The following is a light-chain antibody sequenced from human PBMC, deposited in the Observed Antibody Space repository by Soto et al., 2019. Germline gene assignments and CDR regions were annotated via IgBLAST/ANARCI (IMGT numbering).Light chain of an antibody. CDR2: GAS. CDR3: QQYENWPQLT. Sequence: EILMTQSPATLSVSPGERATLSCRASQSVGGDLAWYQQKPGQAPRLLIYGASSRAPGIPDRFSGSGSGTEFTLTISSLQSEDSAVYYCQQYENWPQLTFGGGTKVEIK. V-gene: IGKV3-15*01. CDR1: QSVGGD. J-gene: IGKJ4*01.